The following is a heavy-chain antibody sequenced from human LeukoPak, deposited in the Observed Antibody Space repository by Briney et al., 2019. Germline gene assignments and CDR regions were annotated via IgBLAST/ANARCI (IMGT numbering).Heavy chain of an antibody. V-gene: IGHV3-23*01. CDR3: AKTSRGYYDILTGYRY. D-gene: IGHD3-9*01. Sequence: GGSLRLSCAVSGFTFSSYAMTWVRQAPGKGLEWVSGISGPSGTTYYADSVKGRFTISRDNSKNTLYLQMNSLRAEDTAVYYCAKTSRGYYDILTGYRYWGQGTLVTVSS. CDR1: GFTFSSYA. CDR2: ISGPSGTT. J-gene: IGHJ4*02.